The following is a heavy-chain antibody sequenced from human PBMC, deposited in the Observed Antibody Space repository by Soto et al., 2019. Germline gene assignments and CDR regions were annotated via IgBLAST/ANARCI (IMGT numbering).Heavy chain of an antibody. CDR3: ARAYYGDYPYFDY. Sequence: SETLSLTCTVSGGSISSGDYYWSWIRQPPGKGLEWIGYIYYSGSTYYNPSLKSRVTISVDTSKNQFSLKLSSVTAADTAVYFCARAYYGDYPYFDYWGQGTLVTVSS. D-gene: IGHD4-17*01. J-gene: IGHJ4*02. CDR1: GGSISSGDYY. V-gene: IGHV4-30-4*02. CDR2: IYYSGST.